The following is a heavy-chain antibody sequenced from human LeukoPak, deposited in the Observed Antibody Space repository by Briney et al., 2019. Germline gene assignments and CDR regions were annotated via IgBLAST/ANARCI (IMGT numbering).Heavy chain of an antibody. D-gene: IGHD3-9*01. CDR1: GGSISSYY. V-gene: IGHV4-59*12. CDR3: AREPRYYDILTGYYPRGYFDY. Sequence: SETLSLTCTVSGGSISSYYWSWIRQPPGKGLEWIGYIYYSGSTNYNPSLKSRVTISVDKSKNQFSLKLSSVTAADTAVYYCAREPRYYDILTGYYPRGYFDYWGQGTLVTVSS. CDR2: IYYSGST. J-gene: IGHJ4*02.